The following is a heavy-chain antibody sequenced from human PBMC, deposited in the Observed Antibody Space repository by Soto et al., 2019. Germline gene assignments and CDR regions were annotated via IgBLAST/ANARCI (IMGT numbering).Heavy chain of an antibody. D-gene: IGHD3-9*01. Sequence: GGSLRLSCAASGFTFSSYAMSWVRQAPGKGLEWVSAISGSGGSTYYADSVKGRFTIFRDNSKNFLFLQMNNLRVEDTALYYCAKDRHPDGIWTFDYWGQGAPVTVSS. CDR1: GFTFSSYA. CDR3: AKDRHPDGIWTFDY. CDR2: ISGSGGST. V-gene: IGHV3-23*01. J-gene: IGHJ4*02.